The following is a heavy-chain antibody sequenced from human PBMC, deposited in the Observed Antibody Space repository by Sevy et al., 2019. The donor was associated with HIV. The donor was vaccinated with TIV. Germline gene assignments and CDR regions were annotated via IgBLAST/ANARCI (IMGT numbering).Heavy chain of an antibody. Sequence: GGSLRLSCAASGFTFSSYGMHWVRQAPGKGLEWVAVIWYDGSNKYYADSVKGRFTISRDNSKNTLYLQMNSLRAEDMAVYYCARDPIAAAYTRRAFDIWGQGTMVTVSS. CDR2: IWYDGSNK. CDR1: GFTFSSYG. CDR3: ARDPIAAAYTRRAFDI. D-gene: IGHD6-13*01. V-gene: IGHV3-33*01. J-gene: IGHJ3*02.